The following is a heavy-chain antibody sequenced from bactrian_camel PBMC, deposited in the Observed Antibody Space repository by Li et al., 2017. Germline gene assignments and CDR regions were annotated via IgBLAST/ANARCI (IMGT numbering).Heavy chain of an antibody. Sequence: HVQLVESGGGSVQAGGSLRLSCAASGFTFGSSAMFWVRQAPEKGLEWVSSIAGDGTVTYYRDSVKARFTISRDNAKSTVYLQMNSLTSEDTALYFCAAPVATTPRDINIGSWGQGTQVTVS. J-gene: IGHJ6*01. V-gene: IGHV3S7*01. CDR2: IAGDGTVT. CDR1: GFTFGSSA. CDR3: AAPVATTPRDINIGS. D-gene: IGHD7*01.